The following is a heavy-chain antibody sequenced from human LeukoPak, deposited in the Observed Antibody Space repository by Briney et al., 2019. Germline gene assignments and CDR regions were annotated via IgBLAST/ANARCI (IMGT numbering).Heavy chain of an antibody. Sequence: SVKVSCKASGGTFSSYAISWVRQAPGQGLEWMGGIIPIFGTANYAQKFQGRVTITADESTSTAYMELSSLRSEDTAVYYCARGGRIHYYFDYWGQGTLVTVSS. CDR3: ARGGRIHYYFDY. V-gene: IGHV1-69*01. CDR1: GGTFSSYA. D-gene: IGHD2-21*01. CDR2: IIPIFGTA. J-gene: IGHJ4*02.